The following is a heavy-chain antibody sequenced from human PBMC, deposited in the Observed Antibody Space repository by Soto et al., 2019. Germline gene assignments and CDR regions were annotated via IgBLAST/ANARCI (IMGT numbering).Heavy chain of an antibody. Sequence: SQTLSLTCAISGDSVSSNSAAWNWIRQSPSRGLEWLGRTYYRSKWYNDYAVSVKSRITINPDTSKNQFPLQLNSVTPEDTAVYYCARDLSVHPAAMALAFDYWGQGTLVTVSS. D-gene: IGHD2-2*01. CDR2: TYYRSKWYN. J-gene: IGHJ4*02. CDR1: GDSVSSNSAA. CDR3: ARDLSVHPAAMALAFDY. V-gene: IGHV6-1*01.